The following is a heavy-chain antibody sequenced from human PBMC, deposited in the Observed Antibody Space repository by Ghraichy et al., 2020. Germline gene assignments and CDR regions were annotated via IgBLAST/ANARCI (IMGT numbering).Heavy chain of an antibody. CDR3: ARALPRAVALREVWDY. CDR2: INHSGST. D-gene: IGHD6-19*01. CDR1: GGSFSGYY. V-gene: IGHV4-34*01. J-gene: IGHJ4*02. Sequence: SETLSLTCAVYGGSFSGYYWSWIRQPPGKGLEWIGEINHSGSTNYNPSLKSRVTISVDTSKNQFSLKLSSVTAADTAVYYCARALPRAVALREVWDYWGQGTLVTVSS.